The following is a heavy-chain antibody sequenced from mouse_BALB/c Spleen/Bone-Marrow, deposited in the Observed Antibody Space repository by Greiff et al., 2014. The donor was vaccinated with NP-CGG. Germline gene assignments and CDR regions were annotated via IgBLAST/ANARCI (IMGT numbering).Heavy chain of an antibody. CDR2: IDPENGNT. CDR1: GFNIKDYY. V-gene: IGHV14-1*02. CDR3: ARWDSSGYVGFAY. J-gene: IGHJ3*01. D-gene: IGHD3-2*01. Sequence: VQLQQSGAELVRPGALVKLSCKASGFNIKDYYMLWVKQRPEQGLEWIGWIDPENGNTIYDPKFQGKASITPDTSSNTAYLQLSGLTSEDTAVYYCARWDSSGYVGFAYWGQGTLVTVSA.